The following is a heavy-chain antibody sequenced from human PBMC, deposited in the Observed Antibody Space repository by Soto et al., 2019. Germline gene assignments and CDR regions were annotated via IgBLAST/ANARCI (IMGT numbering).Heavy chain of an antibody. Sequence: TSETLSLTCTVSGGSISTYYWTWLRQPPGKGLEWIGYIYYSGITDYNPSLKSRVTILVDTSRNQFSLKLSSVTAADTAVYYCVTSLNYDFWRDGGRHYYFDYWGQGTLVTVSS. CDR2: IYYSGIT. CDR3: VTSLNYDFWRDGGRHYYFDY. J-gene: IGHJ4*02. D-gene: IGHD3-3*01. V-gene: IGHV4-59*01. CDR1: GGSISTYY.